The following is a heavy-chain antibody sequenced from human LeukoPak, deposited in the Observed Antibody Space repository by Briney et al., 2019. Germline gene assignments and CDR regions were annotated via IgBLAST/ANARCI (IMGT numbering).Heavy chain of an antibody. CDR2: IYRAGST. CDR1: GFPFSSYW. CDR3: ARGRSEAWYYYDSSGYYFDY. D-gene: IGHD3-22*01. Sequence: GGSLRLSCVASGFPFSSYWMTWVRQAPGKGLEWVSHIYRAGSTYYADSVKGRFTISRDNSKNTLYLQMNSLRAEETAVYYCARGRSEAWYYYDSSGYYFDYWGQGTLVTVSS. J-gene: IGHJ4*02. V-gene: IGHV3-53*01.